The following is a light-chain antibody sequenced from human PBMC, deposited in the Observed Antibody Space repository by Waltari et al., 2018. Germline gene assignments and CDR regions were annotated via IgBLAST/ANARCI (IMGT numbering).Light chain of an antibody. CDR1: SSNIGSNT. J-gene: IGLJ2*01. V-gene: IGLV1-44*01. CDR2: NNQ. CDR3: AAWDDRLNGPV. Sequence: QSVLTQPPSASGTPGQRVTISCSGSSSNIGSNTVSWYQQLPGTAPKLLIYNNQQRPSGVPARFSGSRSCTSASLAISGLQAEDEADYCCAAWDDRLNGPVFGGGTKLTVL.